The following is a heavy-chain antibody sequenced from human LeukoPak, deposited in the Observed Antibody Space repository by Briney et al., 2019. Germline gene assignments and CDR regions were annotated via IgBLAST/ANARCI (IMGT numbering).Heavy chain of an antibody. CDR1: GFTFSNFW. CDR2: INSDGSST. Sequence: PGGSLRLSYAASGFTFSNFWMHWVRQAPGKGLVWVSRINSDGSSTTYADSVKGRFTISRDNAKNTLYLQMNSLRAGDTAMFYCARAPVQYCGGDCDAFDIWGQGTMVTVSS. V-gene: IGHV3-74*01. CDR3: ARAPVQYCGGDCDAFDI. J-gene: IGHJ3*02. D-gene: IGHD2-21*02.